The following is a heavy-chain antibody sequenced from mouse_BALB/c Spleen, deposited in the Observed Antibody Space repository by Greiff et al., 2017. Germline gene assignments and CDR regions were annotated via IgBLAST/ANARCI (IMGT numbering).Heavy chain of an antibody. CDR1: GFTFTDYY. J-gene: IGHJ3*01. Sequence: EVKVEESGGGLVQPGGSLRLSCATSGFTFTDYYMSWVRQPPGKALEWLGFIRNKANGYTTEYSASVKGRFTISRDNSQSILYLQMNTLRAEDSASYYCARAHDYDGFAYWGQGTLVTVSA. CDR2: IRNKANGYTT. V-gene: IGHV7-3*02. CDR3: ARAHDYDGFAY. D-gene: IGHD2-4*01.